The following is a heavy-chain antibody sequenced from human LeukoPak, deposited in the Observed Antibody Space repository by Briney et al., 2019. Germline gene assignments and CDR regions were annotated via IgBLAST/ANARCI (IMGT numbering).Heavy chain of an antibody. D-gene: IGHD4-23*01. CDR2: INPRDDYK. Sequence: ASVKVSCKAAGYPFINYHMHWVRQAPGQGLEWLGIINPRDDYKNYVQKFQGRVTITADESTSTAYMELSSLRSEDTAVYYCARSPLRSGNSAFDYWGQGTLVTVSS. J-gene: IGHJ4*02. CDR1: GYPFINYH. V-gene: IGHV1-46*01. CDR3: ARSPLRSGNSAFDY.